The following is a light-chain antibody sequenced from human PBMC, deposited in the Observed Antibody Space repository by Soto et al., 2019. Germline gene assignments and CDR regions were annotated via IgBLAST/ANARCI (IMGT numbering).Light chain of an antibody. J-gene: IGLJ1*01. CDR2: DVD. V-gene: IGLV2-8*01. CDR1: IGDVGGYYY. Sequence: QSVLTQPPSASESPGQSVTISCSGTIGDVGGYYYVSWYQHHPGRAPTLLIYDVDKRPPGVPSRFSGSKSGNTASLTVSGLQADDDADYYCLSYGGNNNYVFGTGTKLTVL. CDR3: LSYGGNNNYV.